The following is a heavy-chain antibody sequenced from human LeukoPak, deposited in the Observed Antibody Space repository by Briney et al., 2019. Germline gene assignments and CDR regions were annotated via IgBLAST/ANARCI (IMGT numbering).Heavy chain of an antibody. V-gene: IGHV4-4*02. Sequence: NPSETLSLTCAVSGDSISSDIWWNWVRQPPGKGLEWIGEIHHSGGINYNPSLKSRVTISLDKSKNQFSLKLSSVTAADTAVYYCAREGRRWLQSKQYYGMDVWGQGTTVTVSS. D-gene: IGHD5-24*01. J-gene: IGHJ6*02. CDR2: IHHSGGI. CDR3: AREGRRWLQSKQYYGMDV. CDR1: GDSISSDIW.